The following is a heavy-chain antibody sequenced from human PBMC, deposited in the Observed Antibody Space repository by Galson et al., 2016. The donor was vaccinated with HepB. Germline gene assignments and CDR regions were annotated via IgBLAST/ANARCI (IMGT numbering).Heavy chain of an antibody. V-gene: IGHV3-7*03. Sequence: SLRLSCAASGFRLSDCLMSWVRQVPGKGLEWVGNIKYDGSEMHYVDSVKGRFTISRDNSKNTLYLQMNSLRAEDTAIYYCAKRYCTSANCGLLDYWGQGTLVTVSS. CDR2: IKYDGSEM. CDR3: AKRYCTSANCGLLDY. J-gene: IGHJ4*02. D-gene: IGHD2-2*01. CDR1: GFRLSDCL.